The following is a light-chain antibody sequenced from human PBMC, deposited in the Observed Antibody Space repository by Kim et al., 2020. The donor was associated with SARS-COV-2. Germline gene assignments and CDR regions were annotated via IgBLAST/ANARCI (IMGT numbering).Light chain of an antibody. CDR2: GAS. J-gene: IGKJ2*01. CDR1: QSVSSSY. V-gene: IGKV3-20*01. Sequence: YPGERATLSCSAGQSVSSSYLAWYQQKPGQAPRLLIYGASSRATGIPDRFSGSGSGTDFTLTISRLEPEDFAVYYCQQYGSSPPYTFGQGTKLEI. CDR3: QQYGSSPPYT.